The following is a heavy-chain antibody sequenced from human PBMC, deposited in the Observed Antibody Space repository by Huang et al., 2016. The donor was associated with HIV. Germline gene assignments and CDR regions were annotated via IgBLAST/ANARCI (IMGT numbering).Heavy chain of an antibody. J-gene: IGHJ4*02. D-gene: IGHD3-22*01. CDR2: IAPILGKA. CDR1: GGTFSSHA. CDR3: ARLQRGDLDYDDSTGYSYYFDH. Sequence: QVQLVQSGAEVKKPGSSVKVSCKASGGTFSSHAISWVRQAPGKGLEWMGGIAPILGKAHYAQKLRGRITITADESTRTAYMELSGLRFEDTAVYYCARLQRGDLDYDDSTGYSYYFDHWGQGTLVTVSS. V-gene: IGHV1-69*13.